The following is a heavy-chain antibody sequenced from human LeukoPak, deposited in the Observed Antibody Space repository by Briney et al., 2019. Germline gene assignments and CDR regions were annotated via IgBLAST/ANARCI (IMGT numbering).Heavy chain of an antibody. CDR3: AREEGYSSSCDY. V-gene: IGHV1-69*05. J-gene: IGHJ4*02. CDR2: IIPIFGTA. D-gene: IGHD6-13*01. Sequence: ASVKVSCKASGGTFSSYAISWVRQAPGQGLEWMGRIIPIFGTANYAQKFQGRVTITTDESTSTAYMKLSSLRSEDTAVYYCAREEGYSSSCDYWGQGTLVTVSS. CDR1: GGTFSSYA.